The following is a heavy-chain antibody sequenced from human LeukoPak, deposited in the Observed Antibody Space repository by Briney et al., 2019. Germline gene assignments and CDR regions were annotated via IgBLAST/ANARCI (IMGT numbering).Heavy chain of an antibody. CDR1: GFTVSSNY. CDR2: IYSGGST. Sequence: GGSLRLSCAASGFTVSSNYMSWVRQAPGKGLEWVSVIYSGGSTYYPDSVKGRFTIFRDNSKNTLYLQMNSLRAEDTAVYYCARSSGWPYYFDYWGQGTLVTVSS. J-gene: IGHJ4*02. D-gene: IGHD6-19*01. V-gene: IGHV3-66*01. CDR3: ARSSGWPYYFDY.